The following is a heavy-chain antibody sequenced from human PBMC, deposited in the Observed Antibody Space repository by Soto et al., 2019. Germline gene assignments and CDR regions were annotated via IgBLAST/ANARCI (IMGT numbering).Heavy chain of an antibody. CDR1: GFSFTIYG. D-gene: IGHD3-16*01. Sequence: ASVKVSCKASGFSFTIYGISWVRQAPGQGLEWMGWISAYNGDTNYAQKFQGRVTMTTDTSTSTAYMELRSLRSDDTAVYYCARDLDTYYDYIWGSCPPPAGYWGQGTLVTVSS. CDR2: ISAYNGDT. J-gene: IGHJ4*02. V-gene: IGHV1-18*01. CDR3: ARDLDTYYDYIWGSCPPPAGY.